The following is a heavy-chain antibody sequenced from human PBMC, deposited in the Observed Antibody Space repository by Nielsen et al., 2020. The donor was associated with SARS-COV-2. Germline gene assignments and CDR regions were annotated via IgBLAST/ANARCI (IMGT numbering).Heavy chain of an antibody. CDR2: ISSSSSTI. CDR1: GFTFSSYS. Sequence: GESLKISCAASGFTFSSYSMNWVRQAPGKGLEWVSYISSSSSTIYYADSVKGRFTISRDNAKNSLYLQMNSLRAEDTAVYYCARGACSSTSCYMIRWFDPWGQGTLVTVSS. D-gene: IGHD2-2*02. J-gene: IGHJ5*02. V-gene: IGHV3-48*01. CDR3: ARGACSSTSCYMIRWFDP.